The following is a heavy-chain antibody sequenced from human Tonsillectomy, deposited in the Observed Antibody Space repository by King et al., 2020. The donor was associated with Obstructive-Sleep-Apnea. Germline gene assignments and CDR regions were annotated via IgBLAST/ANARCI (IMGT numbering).Heavy chain of an antibody. V-gene: IGHV3-74*01. CDR1: GFTFSSYW. CDR3: ARDQWLADYFDY. J-gene: IGHJ4*02. Sequence: VQMVESGGGLVQPGGSLRLSCAASGFTFSSYWMHWVRQAPGKGLVWVSRINSDGSSTRYADSVEGRFTNSRDNAKNTLYRQMNSLRAEDTAVYYCARDQWLADYFDYWGQGTLVTVSS. CDR2: INSDGSST. D-gene: IGHD6-19*01.